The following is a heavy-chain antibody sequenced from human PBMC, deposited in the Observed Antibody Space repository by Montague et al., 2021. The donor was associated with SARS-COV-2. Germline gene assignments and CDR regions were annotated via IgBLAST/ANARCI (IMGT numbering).Heavy chain of an antibody. V-gene: IGHV3-30*04. CDR3: ASIVTNYDVWCGYCRGMFLEDCFDY. CDR1: GFTFSSYA. Sequence: SLRLSCPASGFTFSSYAMHWVRQAPGQGLEWVAVITYDGSNTYYXDSVKGRFTISRDNSKNTLYLQMNSLTAEDTAVYYCASIVTNYDVWCGYCRGMFLEDCFDYWGQGTLVTVSS. D-gene: IGHD3-3*01. J-gene: IGHJ4*02. CDR2: ITYDGSNT.